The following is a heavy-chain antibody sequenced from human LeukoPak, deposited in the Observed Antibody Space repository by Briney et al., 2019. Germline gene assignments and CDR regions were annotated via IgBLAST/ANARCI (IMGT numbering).Heavy chain of an antibody. Sequence: TGGSLRLSCAASGSTVSSKYMSWVRQAPGKGLEWVSVIYSGGSTYYADSVKGRFTISRDNSKNSLYLQMNSLRAEDTAVYYCARGCSSTSCYGFDYWGQGTLVTVSS. D-gene: IGHD2-2*01. CDR1: GSTVSSKY. J-gene: IGHJ4*02. V-gene: IGHV3-53*01. CDR2: IYSGGST. CDR3: ARGCSSTSCYGFDY.